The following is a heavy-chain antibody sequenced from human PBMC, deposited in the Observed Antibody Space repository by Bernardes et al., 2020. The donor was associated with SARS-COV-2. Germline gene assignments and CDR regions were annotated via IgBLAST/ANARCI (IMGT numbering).Heavy chain of an antibody. CDR2: INHSGST. CDR1: GGSFSGYY. D-gene: IGHD2-8*01. V-gene: IGHV4-34*01. CDR3: ASYRLSYHRPVDY. Sequence: SETLSLTCAVYGGSFSGYYWIWIRQPPGKGLEWIGEINHSGSTNYNPSLKSRVTISVDTSKNQFSLKLSSVTAADTAVYYCASYRLSYHRPVDYWGQGTLVTVSS. J-gene: IGHJ4*02.